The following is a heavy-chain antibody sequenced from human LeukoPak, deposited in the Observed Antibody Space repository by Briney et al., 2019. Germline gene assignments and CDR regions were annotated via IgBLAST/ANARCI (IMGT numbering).Heavy chain of an antibody. D-gene: IGHD3-3*02. Sequence: SGRSLRLSCAASGFSFSSYAMHWVRQAPGKGLDWVAVIWYDGNNKYYAESVKGLFTIARDNSENTLYLQMNSLRADDTAVYYCGKDQEVFSSSVVTHWGQGTLVTVSS. V-gene: IGHV3-33*03. CDR2: IWYDGNNK. CDR3: GKDQEVFSSSVVTH. CDR1: GFSFSSYA. J-gene: IGHJ4*02.